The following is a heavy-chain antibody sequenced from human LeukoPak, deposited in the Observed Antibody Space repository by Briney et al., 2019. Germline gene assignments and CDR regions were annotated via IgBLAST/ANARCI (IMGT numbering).Heavy chain of an antibody. J-gene: IGHJ5*02. CDR1: GGSFSGYY. CDR2: INHSGST. V-gene: IGHV4-34*01. Sequence: SETLSLTCAVYGGSFSGYYWGWIRQPPGKGLEWIGEINHSGSTNYNPSLKSRVTISVDTSKNQFSLKLSSVTAADTAVYYCARDPYYDSSGYYGKVHPRHPSSRNWFDPWGQGTLVTVSS. CDR3: ARDPYYDSSGYYGKVHPRHPSSRNWFDP. D-gene: IGHD3-22*01.